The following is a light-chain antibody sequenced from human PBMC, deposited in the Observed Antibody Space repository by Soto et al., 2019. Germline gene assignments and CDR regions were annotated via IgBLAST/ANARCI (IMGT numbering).Light chain of an antibody. CDR3: QHYSDWPLT. Sequence: EIVMTQSPATLSVSPGEGATLYCRASQGIGTTLAWYQQKPGQTPRLLIYNAYIRATGVPARFSGSASGTEFTLTISSLQSEDFAFYYCQHYSDWPLTFGIGTRVENK. J-gene: IGKJ4*01. CDR2: NAY. V-gene: IGKV3-15*01. CDR1: QGIGTT.